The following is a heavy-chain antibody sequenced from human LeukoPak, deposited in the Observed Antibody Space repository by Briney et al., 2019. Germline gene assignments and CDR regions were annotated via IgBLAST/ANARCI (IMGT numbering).Heavy chain of an antibody. CDR1: GGSIISTNW. D-gene: IGHD6-13*01. Sequence: SETLSPTCAVSGGSIISTNWWSWVRQTPGKGLEWIGEMYHSGSANYNPSLKSRVTISVDSSQNQFSLRLTSVTAADTAVYYCARKQSRAGAAGGTFDYWGHGTLVTVSS. V-gene: IGHV4-4*02. J-gene: IGHJ4*01. CDR3: ARKQSRAGAAGGTFDY. CDR2: MYHSGSA.